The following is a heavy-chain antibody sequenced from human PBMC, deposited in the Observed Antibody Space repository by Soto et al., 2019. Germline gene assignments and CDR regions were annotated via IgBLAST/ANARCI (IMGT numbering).Heavy chain of an antibody. D-gene: IGHD5-12*01. CDR1: GGSISSGGYS. J-gene: IGHJ4*02. CDR3: AAGGGLPRYY. V-gene: IGHV4-30-2*01. Sequence: QLQLQESGSGLVKPSQTLSLTCAVSGGSISSGGYSWSWLRQPQGKGLEWIGYSYHSGRNYYNPSIKSRVTISVDRSKNQFSLKLSSVTAADTAVYYCAAGGGLPRYYWGQGTLVTVSS. CDR2: SYHSGRN.